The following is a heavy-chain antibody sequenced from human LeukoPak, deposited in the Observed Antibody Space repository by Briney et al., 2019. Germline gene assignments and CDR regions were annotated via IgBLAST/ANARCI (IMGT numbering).Heavy chain of an antibody. V-gene: IGHV5-51*01. D-gene: IGHD4-23*01. CDR3: ARTIDYGGNSGWFDP. CDR2: IYPGDSDT. CDR1: GYSFTSYR. Sequence: GESLKTSCKGSGYSFTSYRIGWVRQMPGKGLEWMGIIYPGDSDTTYSPSFQGQVTISADKSISTAYLQWSSLKASDTAMYYCARTIDYGGNSGWFDPWGQGTLVIVSS. J-gene: IGHJ5*02.